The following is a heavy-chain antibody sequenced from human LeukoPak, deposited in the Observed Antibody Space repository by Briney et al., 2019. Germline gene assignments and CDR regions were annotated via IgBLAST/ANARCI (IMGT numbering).Heavy chain of an antibody. J-gene: IGHJ6*04. Sequence: SGTLSLTCAVSGGSISSSNWWSWVRQPLGKGLEWIGEIYHSGCTNYNPSLKSRVTISVDKSKNQFSLKLSSVTAADTAVYYCAGVGRWRGMDVWGKGTTVTVSS. V-gene: IGHV4-4*02. CDR3: AGVGRWRGMDV. CDR1: GGSISSSNW. D-gene: IGHD4-23*01. CDR2: IYHSGCT.